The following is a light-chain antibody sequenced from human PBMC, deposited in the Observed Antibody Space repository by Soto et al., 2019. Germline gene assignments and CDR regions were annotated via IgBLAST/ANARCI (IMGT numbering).Light chain of an antibody. CDR2: GVS. Sequence: ENVLTQSPGTLSLSPGERAALSCRAIQSVGRDYLAWFQQKSGQTPRLVIYGVSSRATGIPDRFSGSGSGTDFTLTISRLEPEDFAVYYCQQYAASPITFGQGTRLEIK. V-gene: IGKV3-20*01. CDR1: QSVGRDY. CDR3: QQYAASPIT. J-gene: IGKJ5*01.